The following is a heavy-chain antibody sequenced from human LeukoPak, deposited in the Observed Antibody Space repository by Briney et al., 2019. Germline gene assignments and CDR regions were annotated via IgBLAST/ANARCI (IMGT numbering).Heavy chain of an antibody. V-gene: IGHV1-3*01. Sequence: GASVKVSCKASGYTFTSYAMHWVRQAPGQRLEWMGWINAGNGNTKYSQKFQGRVTITRDTSASTAYMELSSLRSEDTAVYYCARGGLYCSSTSCPSSDYWGQGTLVTVSS. J-gene: IGHJ4*02. CDR2: INAGNGNT. CDR1: GYTFTSYA. CDR3: ARGGLYCSSTSCPSSDY. D-gene: IGHD2-2*01.